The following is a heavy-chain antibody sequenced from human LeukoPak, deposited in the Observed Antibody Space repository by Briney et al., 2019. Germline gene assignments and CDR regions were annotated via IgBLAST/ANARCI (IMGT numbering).Heavy chain of an antibody. CDR1: GFTFSSYW. D-gene: IGHD3-3*01. CDR3: ARHVLKTIFGVVIPRAFDI. J-gene: IGHJ3*02. V-gene: IGHV3-7*01. CDR2: IKQDGSEK. Sequence: GGSLRLSCAASGFTFSSYWMSWVRQAPGKGLEWVANIKQDGSEKYYVDSVKGRFTISRDNAKNSLYLQMNSLRAEDTAVYYCARHVLKTIFGVVIPRAFDIWGQGTMVTVSS.